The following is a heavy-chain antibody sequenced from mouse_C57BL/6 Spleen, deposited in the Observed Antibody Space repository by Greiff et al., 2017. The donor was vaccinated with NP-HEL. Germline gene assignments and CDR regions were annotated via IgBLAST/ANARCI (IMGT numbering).Heavy chain of an antibody. CDR3: ARRETLGIGYWYFDV. V-gene: IGHV1-62-2*01. CDR1: GYTFTEYT. Sequence: QVQLQQSGAELVKPGASVKLSCKASGYTFTEYTIHWVKQRSGQGLEWIGWFYPGSGSIKYNEKFKDKATLTADKSSSTVYMELSSLTSEDSAVYYCARRETLGIGYWYFDVWGTGTTVTVSS. D-gene: IGHD1-1*01. CDR2: FYPGSGSI. J-gene: IGHJ1*03.